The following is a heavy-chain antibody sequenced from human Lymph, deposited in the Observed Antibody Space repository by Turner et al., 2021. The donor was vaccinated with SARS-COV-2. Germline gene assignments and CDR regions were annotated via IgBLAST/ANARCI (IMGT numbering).Heavy chain of an antibody. J-gene: IGHJ6*02. CDR2: ISSSSTYI. CDR3: AGQAVAGTSLGYYYYGMDV. V-gene: IGHV3-21*01. CDR1: GFPFSSYS. Sequence: EGQLVESGGGLVKPGGSLRLSCAASGFPFSSYSMPWVRQAPGKGLEWVSSISSSSTYIYYADSVKGRFTISRDNAKNSLYLQMNSLRAEDTAVYYCAGQAVAGTSLGYYYYGMDVWGQGTTVTVSS. D-gene: IGHD6-19*01.